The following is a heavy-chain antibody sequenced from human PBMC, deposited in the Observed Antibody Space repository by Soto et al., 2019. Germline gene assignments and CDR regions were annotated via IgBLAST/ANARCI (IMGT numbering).Heavy chain of an antibody. CDR1: GFTFSSYA. V-gene: IGHV3-23*01. Sequence: GGSLRLSCAASGFTFSSYAMSWVRQAPGKGLEWASAISGSGGSTYYADSVKGRFTISRDSSKNTLYLRMNSLRAEDTAVYYCAKGCSGWFAVPGGYWGQGTLVTVSS. CDR3: AKGCSGWFAVPGGY. J-gene: IGHJ4*02. CDR2: ISGSGGST. D-gene: IGHD6-19*01.